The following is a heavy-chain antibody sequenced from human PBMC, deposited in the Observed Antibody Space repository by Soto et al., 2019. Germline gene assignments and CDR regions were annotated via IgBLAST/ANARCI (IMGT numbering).Heavy chain of an antibody. D-gene: IGHD5-12*01. J-gene: IGHJ4*02. CDR3: ARVTAGRWLQLQGHFDY. Sequence: NPPETLSLTCTVSCGSISSGDYYWSWIRQPPGKGLEWIGYIYYSGSTYYNPSLKSRVTISVDTSKNQFSLKLSSVTAADTAVYYCARVTAGRWLQLQGHFDYWGQGTLVTVSS. V-gene: IGHV4-30-4*01. CDR2: IYYSGST. CDR1: CGSISSGDYY.